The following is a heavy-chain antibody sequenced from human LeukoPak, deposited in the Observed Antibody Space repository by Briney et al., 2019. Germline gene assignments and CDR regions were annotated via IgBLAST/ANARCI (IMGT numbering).Heavy chain of an antibody. V-gene: IGHV1-8*01. Sequence: GASVKVSCKASGYTFTSYDINWVRQATGQGLEWMGWMNPNSGNTGYAQKFQGRVTITADESTSTAYMELSSLRSEDTAVYYCARAGDPDNWFDPWGQGTLVTVSS. CDR1: GYTFTSYD. D-gene: IGHD3-10*01. CDR3: ARAGDPDNWFDP. CDR2: MNPNSGNT. J-gene: IGHJ5*02.